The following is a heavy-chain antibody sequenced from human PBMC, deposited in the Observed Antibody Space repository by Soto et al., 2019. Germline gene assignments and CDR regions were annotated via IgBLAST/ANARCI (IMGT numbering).Heavy chain of an antibody. J-gene: IGHJ1*01. CDR3: ARPLYYYDSSGYYVTSEYFQH. D-gene: IGHD3-22*01. CDR1: GGTFSNYA. V-gene: IGHV1-69*06. CDR2: IIPSFGTA. Sequence: QVQLVQSGAEVKKPGSSVKVSCKASGGTFSNYAISWVRQAPGQGLEWMGGIIPSFGTANYAQNFQDRVTITADKSTSTAYLELRSLRSEDTAVYYCARPLYYYDSSGYYVTSEYFQHWGQGTLVTVSS.